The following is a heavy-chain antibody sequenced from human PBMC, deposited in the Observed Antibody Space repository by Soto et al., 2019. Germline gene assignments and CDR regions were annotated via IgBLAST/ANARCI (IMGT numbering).Heavy chain of an antibody. Sequence: EVQLLESGGDSVQPGGSLSLSCVASGFSYSGYAMTWVRQAPGKGLEWVSVISGIGDGTNYADSVKGRFTISRDNSKNTVYLQMNSLRVEDTAVYYCARDRVYDLSGRGWKYWCQGPLFTVSS. CDR3: ARDRVYDLSGRGWKY. V-gene: IGHV3-23*01. CDR2: ISGIGDGT. D-gene: IGHD3-10*01. J-gene: IGHJ4*02. CDR1: GFSYSGYA.